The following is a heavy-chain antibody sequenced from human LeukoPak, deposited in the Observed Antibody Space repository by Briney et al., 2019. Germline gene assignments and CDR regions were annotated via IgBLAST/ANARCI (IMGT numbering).Heavy chain of an antibody. CDR2: IKSKTDGGRN. CDR1: GFTFSSYA. J-gene: IGHJ4*02. D-gene: IGHD2-21*01. V-gene: IGHV3-15*01. Sequence: GGSLRLSCAASGFTFSSYAMSWVRQAPGKGLEWVGRIKSKTDGGRNDYAATVQCRIAISRDKYKHTLYMQINRLKTEDTSVYYCTTDSYTVIATPHIDSWGQGTLVTVSS. CDR3: TTDSYTVIATPHIDS.